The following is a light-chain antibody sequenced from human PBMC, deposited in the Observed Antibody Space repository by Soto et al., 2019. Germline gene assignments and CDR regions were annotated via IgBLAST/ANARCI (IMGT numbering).Light chain of an antibody. CDR1: QTVSITY. CDR3: QQRSNLPPT. V-gene: IGKV3D-20*02. J-gene: IGKJ5*01. CDR2: GAS. Sequence: VLTQSPGTLSLSPVESATLSFRASQTVSITYLTWYQQKPGQAPRLLIFGASKRATGIPDRFSGSGSGRDFTLTISGLEPEDFAVYYCQQRSNLPPTFGQGTRLEIK.